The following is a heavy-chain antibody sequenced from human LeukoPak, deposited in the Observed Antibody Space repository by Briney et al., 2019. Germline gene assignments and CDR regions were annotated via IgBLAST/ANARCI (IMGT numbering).Heavy chain of an antibody. Sequence: GGSLRLSCAASGFTFSSYAMHWVRQAPGKGLEWVANVNQDGTEKYYVGSVKGRFNISRDNAKNSLYLHMNSLRAEDTAVYYCARSKAGGYWGQGTLVIVST. D-gene: IGHD3-10*01. CDR3: ARSKAGGY. J-gene: IGHJ4*02. CDR2: VNQDGTEK. V-gene: IGHV3-7*01. CDR1: GFTFSSYA.